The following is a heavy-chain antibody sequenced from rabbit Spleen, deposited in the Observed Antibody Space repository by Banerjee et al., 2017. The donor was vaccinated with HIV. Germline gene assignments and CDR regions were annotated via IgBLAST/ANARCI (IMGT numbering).Heavy chain of an antibody. CDR2: IYAAGSSA. J-gene: IGHJ4*01. Sequence: QSLEESGGGLVKPEGSLTLTCKASGFSFSDRDVMCWVRQAPGKGLEWIACIYAAGSSAYYASWVNGRFTISKTSSTTVTLRMTSLTAADTATYFCARDLVGVIGWNFYLWGPGTLVTVS. D-gene: IGHD1-1*01. V-gene: IGHV1S40*01. CDR3: ARDLVGVIGWNFYL. CDR1: GFSFSDRDV.